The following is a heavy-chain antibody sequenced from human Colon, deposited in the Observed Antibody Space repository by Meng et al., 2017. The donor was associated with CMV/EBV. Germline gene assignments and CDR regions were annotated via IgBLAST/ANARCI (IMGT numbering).Heavy chain of an antibody. J-gene: IGHJ1*01. D-gene: IGHD6-19*01. V-gene: IGHV3-23*01. CDR2: IGGSGGST. Sequence: EVQLLESGGGLVQPGGSLRLSCAASGFTFSNYAMSWVRQAPGKGLEWVSAIGGSGGSTYYADSVKGRFTISRDDSKNTLYVQMNSLRVEDTAIYYCARGSRSGWYGDHWGQGTLVTVSS. CDR3: ARGSRSGWYGDH. CDR1: GFTFSNYA.